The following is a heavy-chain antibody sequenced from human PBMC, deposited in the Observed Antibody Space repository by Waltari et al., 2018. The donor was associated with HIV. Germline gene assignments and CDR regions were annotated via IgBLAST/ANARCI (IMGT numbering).Heavy chain of an antibody. Sequence: QVQLVQSGAEVKKPGASVKVSCKASGYTFTSYAMHWVRQAPGQRLEWMGWINAGNGNTKYSQKFQGRVTITRDTSASTAYMELSSLRSEDTAVYYCARERRWLGQIDYWGQGTLVTVSS. D-gene: IGHD6-19*01. V-gene: IGHV1-3*01. J-gene: IGHJ4*02. CDR2: INAGNGNT. CDR1: GYTFTSYA. CDR3: ARERRWLGQIDY.